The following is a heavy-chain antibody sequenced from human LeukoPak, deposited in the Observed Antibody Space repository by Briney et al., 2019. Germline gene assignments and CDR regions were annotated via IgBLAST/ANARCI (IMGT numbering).Heavy chain of an antibody. CDR1: GFTFSSYA. CDR2: ISGSGGST. J-gene: IGHJ4*02. CDR3: AKVTVPLADGYRGEFYFDY. D-gene: IGHD5-24*01. V-gene: IGHV3-23*01. Sequence: GGSLRLSCAASGFTFSSYAMSWVRQAPGKGLEWVSAISGSGGSTYYADSVKGRFTISRDNSKNTLYLQMNSLRAEDTAVYYCAKVTVPLADGYRGEFYFDYWGQGTLVTVSS.